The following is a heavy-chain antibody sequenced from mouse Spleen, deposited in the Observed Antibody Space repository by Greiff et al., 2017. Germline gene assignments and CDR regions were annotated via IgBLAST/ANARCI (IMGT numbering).Heavy chain of an antibody. Sequence: EVNVVESGGGLVKPGGSLKLSCAASGFTFSSYAMSWVRQTPEKRLEWVATISSGGSYTYYPDSVKGRFTISRDNAKNTLYLQMSSLRSEDTAMYYCAGYGSYDLWFAYGGQGTLVTVSA. CDR3: AGYGSYDLWFAY. CDR1: GFTFSSYA. V-gene: IGHV5-9-1*01. J-gene: IGHJ3*01. CDR2: ISSGGSYT. D-gene: IGHD2-3*01.